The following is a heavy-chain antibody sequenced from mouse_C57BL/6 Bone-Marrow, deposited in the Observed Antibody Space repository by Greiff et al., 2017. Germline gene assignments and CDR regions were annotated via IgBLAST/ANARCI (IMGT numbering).Heavy chain of an antibody. D-gene: IGHD2-1*01. Sequence: VQLQQSGAELARPGASVKLSCKASGYTFTSYGISWVKQRTGQGLEWIGEIYPRSGNTYYNEKFKGKATLTADKSSSTASLELRSLPSEDSAVYFCAREGNYYSYYAMDYWGQGTSVTVSS. V-gene: IGHV1-81*01. CDR2: IYPRSGNT. J-gene: IGHJ4*01. CDR3: AREGNYYSYYAMDY. CDR1: GYTFTSYG.